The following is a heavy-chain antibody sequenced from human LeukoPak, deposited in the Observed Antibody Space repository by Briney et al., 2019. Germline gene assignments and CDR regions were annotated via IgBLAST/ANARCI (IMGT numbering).Heavy chain of an antibody. D-gene: IGHD1-26*01. CDR2: IWYDGSNK. V-gene: IGHV3-33*01. Sequence: GGSLRLSCEASGFTFRSHGMHWVRQAPGKGLEWVAFIWYDGSNKYYTDSVKGRFTISRDNSKNTLYLQMNSLRAEDTAVYYCAGDRATSYFDCWGQGALVTISS. J-gene: IGHJ4*02. CDR1: GFTFRSHG. CDR3: AGDRATSYFDC.